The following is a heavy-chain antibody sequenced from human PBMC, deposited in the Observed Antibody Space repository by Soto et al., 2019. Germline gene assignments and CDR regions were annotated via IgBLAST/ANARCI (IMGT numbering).Heavy chain of an antibody. CDR1: GFTFNSYA. CDR3: AKATFGGSCYHALGV. D-gene: IGHD2-15*01. CDR2: ISGSDSST. Sequence: PGGSLRLSCAASGFTFNSYAMTWVRQAPGKGLEWVSCISGSDSSTFYADSVRGRFTISRGNSKNTLYLQMNSLGAEDTAVYYCAKATFGGSCYHALGVWGQGTTVTVSS. V-gene: IGHV3-23*01. J-gene: IGHJ6*02.